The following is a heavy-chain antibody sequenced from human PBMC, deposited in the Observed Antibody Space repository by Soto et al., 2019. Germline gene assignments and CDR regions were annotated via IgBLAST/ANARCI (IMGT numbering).Heavy chain of an antibody. D-gene: IGHD3-10*01. CDR2: INPKFGDT. J-gene: IGHJ6*02. V-gene: IGHV1-2*02. CDR3: ARNMDYYYGPGSGNGHGF. Sequence: QVQLWQSGAEMKEPGDSVRVSCEASGYTFTSYNIHWLRQPPGQGLEWMGWINPKFGDTTYAQDFQGRVSMTRDMSISTVYMELSRLTSDDTAIYYCARNMDYYYGPGSGNGHGFWGQGTTVTVFS. CDR1: GYTFTSYN.